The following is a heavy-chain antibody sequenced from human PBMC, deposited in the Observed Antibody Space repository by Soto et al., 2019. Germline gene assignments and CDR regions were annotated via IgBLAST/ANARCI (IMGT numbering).Heavy chain of an antibody. D-gene: IGHD3-22*01. CDR2: IIPIFGTA. CDR3: ARDYYDSSGYYLRWFDP. CDR1: GGTFSSNA. Sequence: QVQLVQSGAEVKKPGSSVKVSCKASGGTFSSNAISWVRQAPGQGLEWMGGIIPIFGTANYAQKFQGRVTITADESTSTAYMELSSLRSEDTAVYYCARDYYDSSGYYLRWFDPWGQGTLVTVSS. J-gene: IGHJ5*02. V-gene: IGHV1-69*12.